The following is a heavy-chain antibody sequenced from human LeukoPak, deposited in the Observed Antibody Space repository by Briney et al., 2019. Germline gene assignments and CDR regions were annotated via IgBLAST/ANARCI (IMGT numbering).Heavy chain of an antibody. CDR3: ASSTVASYWYYYYMDV. V-gene: IGHV3-66*01. D-gene: IGHD4-17*01. J-gene: IGHJ6*03. CDR2: IYSGGST. Sequence: PGGSLRLSCAASGFTVSSNHMSWVRQAPGKGLEWVSVIYSGGSTYYADSVKGRFTISRDNSKNTLYLQMNSLRAEDTAVYYCASSTVASYWYYYYMDVWGKGTTVTISS. CDR1: GFTVSSNH.